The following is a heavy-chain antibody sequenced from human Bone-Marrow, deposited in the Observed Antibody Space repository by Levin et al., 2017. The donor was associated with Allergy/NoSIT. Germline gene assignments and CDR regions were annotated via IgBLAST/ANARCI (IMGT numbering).Heavy chain of an antibody. CDR3: ATILAGDPLGTFDI. J-gene: IGHJ3*02. D-gene: IGHD7-27*01. V-gene: IGHV4-59*03. CDR1: GGSIRSYY. Sequence: GSLRLSCTVSGGSIRSYYWNWIRRPPGKGLEWIGYISNYGSTTYNPSLMSRVTISVETSENKVSLKLRSVTAADTAVYHCATILAGDPLGTFDIWGPGTMVSVSS. CDR2: ISNYGST.